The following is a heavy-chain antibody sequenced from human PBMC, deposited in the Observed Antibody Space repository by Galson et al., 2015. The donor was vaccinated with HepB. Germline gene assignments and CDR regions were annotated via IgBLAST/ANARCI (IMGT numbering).Heavy chain of an antibody. CDR1: GYTFTGYY. CDR2: INPNSGGT. CDR3: AAVQIAVAGTIDYYYYGLDV. V-gene: IGHV1-2*02. Sequence: SVKVSCKASGYTFTGYYMYWVRQAPGQGPEWMGWINPNSGGTNYAQKFQGRVTMTRDTSISTAYMELSRLRSDDTAVYYCAAVQIAVAGTIDYYYYGLDVWGQGTTVTVSS. J-gene: IGHJ6*02. D-gene: IGHD6-19*01.